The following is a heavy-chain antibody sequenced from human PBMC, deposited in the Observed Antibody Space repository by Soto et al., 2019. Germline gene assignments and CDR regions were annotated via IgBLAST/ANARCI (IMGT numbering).Heavy chain of an antibody. CDR1: GYTFTKYA. V-gene: IGHV1-3*05. J-gene: IGHJ4*02. CDR2: INAGKGNT. Sequence: QVQLVQSGAEEKKPGASVKVSCKASGYTFTKYAMHWVRQAPGQSLEWMGWINAGKGNTKYSQKFQGRVAITRDTSASTAYMELSRLRSEDTAVYYCAREQWLGVDYWGQGTLVTVSS. D-gene: IGHD6-19*01. CDR3: AREQWLGVDY.